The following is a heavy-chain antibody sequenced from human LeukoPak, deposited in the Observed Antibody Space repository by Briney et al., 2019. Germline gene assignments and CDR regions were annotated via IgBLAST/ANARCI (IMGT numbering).Heavy chain of an antibody. D-gene: IGHD3-3*01. CDR1: GFTFSSYE. Sequence: GGSLRLSCAASGFTFSSYEMNWVRQAPGKGLEWVSYISSSGSTIYYADSVKGRFTISRDNARNSLYMQMNSLRAEDTAVYYCARDTADFQGLDIWGQGTKVTVSS. V-gene: IGHV3-48*03. CDR3: ARDTADFQGLDI. CDR2: ISSSGSTI. J-gene: IGHJ3*02.